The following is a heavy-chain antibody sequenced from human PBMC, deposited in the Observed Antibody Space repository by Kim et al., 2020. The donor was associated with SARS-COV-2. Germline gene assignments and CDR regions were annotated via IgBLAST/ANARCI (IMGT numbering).Heavy chain of an antibody. V-gene: IGHV1-69*01. D-gene: IGHD5-18*01. Sequence: KFQGSVTITADESTSTAYMELSSLRSEDTAVYYCARAVSVQLWLNYFDYWGQGTLVTVSS. J-gene: IGHJ4*02. CDR3: ARAVSVQLWLNYFDY.